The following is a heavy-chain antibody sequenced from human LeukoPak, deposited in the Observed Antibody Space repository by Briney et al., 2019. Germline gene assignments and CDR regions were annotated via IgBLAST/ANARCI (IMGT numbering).Heavy chain of an antibody. CDR3: ARDVTFGSGSHAFDI. V-gene: IGHV4-4*07. CDR2: IYSYGAT. Sequence: SETLSLTCTVSGGSISSYYWSWIRQPAGKGLEWIGRIYSYGATSYNPSLKSRVTISLDTSKNQFSLKLSSVTAADTAVYYCARDVTFGSGSHAFDIWGQGTMVTVSS. D-gene: IGHD3-10*01. CDR1: GGSISSYY. J-gene: IGHJ3*02.